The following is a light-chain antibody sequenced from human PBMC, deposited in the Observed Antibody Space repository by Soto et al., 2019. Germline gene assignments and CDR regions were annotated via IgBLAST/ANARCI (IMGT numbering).Light chain of an antibody. CDR2: DAS. V-gene: IGKV1-5*01. Sequence: DIKMTQSPSTLSASVGDRVTITCRASQSISSWLAWYQQKPGKAPKLLIYDASSLESGVPSRVSGSGSGTEFTLTIDSLQPDDFATYYCQEYKSYSWTFGQGTKVEV. CDR1: QSISSW. J-gene: IGKJ1*01. CDR3: QEYKSYSWT.